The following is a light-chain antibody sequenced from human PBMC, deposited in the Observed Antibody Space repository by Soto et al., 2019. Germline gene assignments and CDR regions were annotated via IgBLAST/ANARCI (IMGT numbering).Light chain of an antibody. CDR1: QNIRSW. CDR2: DAS. Sequence: IQITQSPSTLSASVCCTVTITCRPSQNIRSWLAWYQQKPGKAPKPLIYDASNLETGVPSRFSGSGSGTDFTFTISRLQPEDIATYYCQHNDNLPSVTFGQGTRLEIK. CDR3: QHNDNLPSVT. J-gene: IGKJ5*01. V-gene: IGKV1-33*01.